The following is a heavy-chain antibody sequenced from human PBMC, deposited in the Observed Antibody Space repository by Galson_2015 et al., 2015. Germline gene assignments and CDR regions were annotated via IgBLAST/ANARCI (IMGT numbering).Heavy chain of an antibody. Sequence: SLRLSCAASGFTFSSHSMNWVRQAPRKGLEWVSYISRSSSTIYYEDSVKGRFTISRDNAKNSLYLQMNSLRDEDTAVYYCARDLGYSYGGGNYYYGMDVWGQATTVTVSS. CDR1: GFTFSSHS. V-gene: IGHV3-48*02. J-gene: IGHJ6*02. CDR2: ISRSSSTI. CDR3: ARDLGYSYGGGNYYYGMDV. D-gene: IGHD5-18*01.